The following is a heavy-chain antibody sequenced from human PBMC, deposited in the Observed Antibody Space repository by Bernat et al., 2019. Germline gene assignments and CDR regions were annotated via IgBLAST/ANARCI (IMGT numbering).Heavy chain of an antibody. Sequence: QVQLVESGGGVVQPGRSLRLSCAASGFTFSSYGMPWVRQAPGKGLEWVAVISYDGSNKYYAESVKGRFTISRDNSKNTLYLQMNSLRAEDTAVYYCAKDHGGKTGAFDYWGQGTLVTVSS. D-gene: IGHD1-1*01. CDR1: GFTFSSYG. CDR2: ISYDGSNK. J-gene: IGHJ4*02. V-gene: IGHV3-30*18. CDR3: AKDHGGKTGAFDY.